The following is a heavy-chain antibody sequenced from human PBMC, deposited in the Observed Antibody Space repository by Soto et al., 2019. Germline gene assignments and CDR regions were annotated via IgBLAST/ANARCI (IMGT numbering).Heavy chain of an antibody. CDR1: GGPMSSSSYY. CDR2: IYYSGST. V-gene: IGHV4-39*07. Sequence: SETLSLTCTVSGGPMSSSSYYWGWIRQPPGKGLEWIGSIYYSGSTYYNPSLKSRVTISIDRSKNQFSLKLSSVTAANTAVYYCAKVTDYWGEGILVTVSS. CDR3: AKVTDY. J-gene: IGHJ4*02.